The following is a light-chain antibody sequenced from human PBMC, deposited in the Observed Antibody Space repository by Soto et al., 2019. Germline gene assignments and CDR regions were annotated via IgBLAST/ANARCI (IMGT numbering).Light chain of an antibody. J-gene: IGKJ5*01. CDR3: QQYDSFPIS. V-gene: IGKV3-20*01. CDR2: GAS. Sequence: EIVLTQSPGTLSLSPGERATLSCRASQSVTRSLLAWYQQKPGQAPRLLVSGASKRATGIPDRFSGSGSGTDFTLTISRLEPEDFAVYCCQQYDSFPISFGQGTRLE. CDR1: QSVTRSL.